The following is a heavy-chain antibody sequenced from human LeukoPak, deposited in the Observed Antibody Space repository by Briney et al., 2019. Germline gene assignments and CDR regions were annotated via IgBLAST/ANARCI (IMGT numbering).Heavy chain of an antibody. D-gene: IGHD5-12*01. CDR3: ARHGGYGVGGIDY. CDR2: IFHSGST. Sequence: SGTLSLTCAVSGGSISSNNWWSWVRQPPGQGLEWIGEIFHSGSTNYNPSLKSRVTISVDTSKNQFSLKLSSVTAADTAVYYCARHGGYGVGGIDYWGQGTLVTVSS. J-gene: IGHJ4*02. CDR1: GGSISSNNW. V-gene: IGHV4-4*02.